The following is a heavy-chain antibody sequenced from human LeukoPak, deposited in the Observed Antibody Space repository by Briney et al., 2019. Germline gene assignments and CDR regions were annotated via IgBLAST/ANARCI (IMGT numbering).Heavy chain of an antibody. CDR1: GFTFSSYA. D-gene: IGHD3-3*01. V-gene: IGHV3-23*01. CDR3: AKGPEPLGPTIYDFWSGYYTGCFDY. J-gene: IGHJ4*02. Sequence: AGGSLRLSCAASGFTFSSYAMSWVRQAPGKGLEWVSAISGSGGSTYYADSVKGRFTISRDNSKNTLYLQMNSLGAEDTAVYYCAKGPEPLGPTIYDFWSGYYTGCFDYWGQGTLVTVSS. CDR2: ISGSGGST.